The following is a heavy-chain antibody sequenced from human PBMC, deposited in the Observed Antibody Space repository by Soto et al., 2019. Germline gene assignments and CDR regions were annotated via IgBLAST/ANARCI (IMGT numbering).Heavy chain of an antibody. CDR1: GGSISSGGYY. V-gene: IGHV4-61*08. D-gene: IGHD1-7*01. CDR2: IYYSGST. CDR3: ARGVHRNLTG. J-gene: IGHJ4*02. Sequence: SETLSLTCTVSGGSISSGGYYWSWIRQHPGKGLEWIGYIYYSGSTYYNPSLKSRVTMSVDTSKNQCSLKLSSVTAADTAGYYCARGVHRNLTGWGQGTLVTVSS.